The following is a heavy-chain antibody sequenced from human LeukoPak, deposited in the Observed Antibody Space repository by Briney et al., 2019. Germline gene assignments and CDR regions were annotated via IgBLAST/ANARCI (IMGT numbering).Heavy chain of an antibody. V-gene: IGHV3-21*01. Sequence: PGGSLRLSCAASGFTFSSYSMNWVRQAPGKGLEWVSSISSSSSYIYYADSVKGRFTISRDNAKNSLYLQMNSLRAEDTAVYYCARTGLIYDSSGYYLYRFDYWGQGTLVTVSS. J-gene: IGHJ4*02. CDR2: ISSSSSYI. CDR3: ARTGLIYDSSGYYLYRFDY. CDR1: GFTFSSYS. D-gene: IGHD3-22*01.